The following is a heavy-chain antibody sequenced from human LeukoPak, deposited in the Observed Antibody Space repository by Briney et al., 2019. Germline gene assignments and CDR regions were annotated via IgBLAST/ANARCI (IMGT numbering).Heavy chain of an antibody. Sequence: GGSLRLSCAASGFTFDSHGMTWVRQAPGKGLEWVSGLNWNGGSTGYADSLQGRFTTSRDNAKNSLYLQMTSLRAEDTALYYCARTRSSGGYSGADYWGQGTLVTVSS. CDR1: GFTFDSHG. CDR3: ARTRSSGGYSGADY. V-gene: IGHV3-20*04. CDR2: LNWNGGST. J-gene: IGHJ4*02. D-gene: IGHD1-26*01.